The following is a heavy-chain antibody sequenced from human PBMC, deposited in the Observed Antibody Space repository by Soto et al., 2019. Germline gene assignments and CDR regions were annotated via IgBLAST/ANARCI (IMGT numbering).Heavy chain of an antibody. D-gene: IGHD6-19*01. Sequence: QVQLVQSGAEVKKPGASVKVSCKASGYTFTNYGINWVRQAPGQGPEWMGWISGHNGETKYAQSLHGRVTMTTDTSTSTAYMELRSLRSDDTAVYYCARGGSSWSAEYYQHWGQGTLVIVSS. CDR1: GYTFTNYG. CDR2: ISGHNGET. J-gene: IGHJ1*01. CDR3: ARGGSSWSAEYYQH. V-gene: IGHV1-18*01.